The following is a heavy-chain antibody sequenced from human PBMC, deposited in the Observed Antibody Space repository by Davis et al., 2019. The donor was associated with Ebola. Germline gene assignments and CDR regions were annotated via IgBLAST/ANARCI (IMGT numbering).Heavy chain of an antibody. D-gene: IGHD4-17*01. V-gene: IGHV4-34*01. J-gene: IGHJ4*02. CDR1: GGSFSGYY. Sequence: MPSETLSLTCGVYGGSFSGYYWSWIRQPPGKGLEWIGEINHSGSTNYNPSLKSRVTISVDKSKNQFSLKLSSVTAADTAVYYCARETTVTTDWGQGTLVTVSS. CDR2: INHSGST. CDR3: ARETTVTTD.